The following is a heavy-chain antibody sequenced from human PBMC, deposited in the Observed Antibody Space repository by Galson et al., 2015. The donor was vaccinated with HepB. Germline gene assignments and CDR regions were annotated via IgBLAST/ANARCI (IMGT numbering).Heavy chain of an antibody. D-gene: IGHD3-3*01. CDR2: INHSGST. V-gene: IGHV4-34*01. Sequence: TLSLTCAVYGGSFSGYYWSWIRQPPGKGLEWIGEINHSGSTNYNPSLKSRVTISVDTSKNQFSLKLSSVTAADTAVYYCARGIPYYDFWSGSYYYYYYGMDVWGQGTTVTVSS. J-gene: IGHJ6*02. CDR1: GGSFSGYY. CDR3: ARGIPYYDFWSGSYYYYYYGMDV.